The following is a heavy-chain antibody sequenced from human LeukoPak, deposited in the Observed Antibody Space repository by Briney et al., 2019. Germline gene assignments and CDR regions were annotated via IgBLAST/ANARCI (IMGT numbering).Heavy chain of an antibody. CDR1: GGSISSSSYS. J-gene: IGHJ4*02. Sequence: PSETLSLTCTVSGGSISSSSYSWGWIRQPPGKGLEWIGSIYYSGSTNYNPSLKSRVTISVDTSKNQFSLKLSSVTAADTAVYYCARGLMSDFWSGYYTGRRPDYFDYWGQGTLVTVSS. CDR2: IYYSGST. V-gene: IGHV4-39*07. CDR3: ARGLMSDFWSGYYTGRRPDYFDY. D-gene: IGHD3-3*01.